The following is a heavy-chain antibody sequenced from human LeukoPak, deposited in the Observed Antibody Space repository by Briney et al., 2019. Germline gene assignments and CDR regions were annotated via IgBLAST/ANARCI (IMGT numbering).Heavy chain of an antibody. CDR1: GYTLTELS. D-gene: IGHD4-17*01. Sequence: ASVKVSCKVSGYTLTELSMRWVRQAPGKGLEWMGGFDPEDGETIYAQKFQGRVTMTEDTSTDTAYMELSSLRSEDTAVYYCATVLTRAVTQSVYFDYWGQGTLVTVSS. J-gene: IGHJ4*02. V-gene: IGHV1-24*01. CDR2: FDPEDGET. CDR3: ATVLTRAVTQSVYFDY.